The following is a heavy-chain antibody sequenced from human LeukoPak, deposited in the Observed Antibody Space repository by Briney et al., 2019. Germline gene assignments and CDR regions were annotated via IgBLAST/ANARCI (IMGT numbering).Heavy chain of an antibody. Sequence: ASVKVSCKASGYTFTNYYMHWVRQAPGQGLEWMGIINPSGGSTSYAQKFQGRVTMTRDMSTSTVYMELSSLRSEDTAVYYCVRGPSEYSSSSDTFDIWGQGTMVTVSS. CDR2: INPSGGST. J-gene: IGHJ3*02. V-gene: IGHV1-46*01. CDR1: GYTFTNYY. D-gene: IGHD6-6*01. CDR3: VRGPSEYSSSSDTFDI.